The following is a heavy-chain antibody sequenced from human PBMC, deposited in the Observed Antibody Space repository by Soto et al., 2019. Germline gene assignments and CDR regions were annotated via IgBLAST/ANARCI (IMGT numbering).Heavy chain of an antibody. J-gene: IGHJ4*02. D-gene: IGHD1-1*01. V-gene: IGHV3-23*01. CDR2: ISDRGDTT. CDR3: AKDKPGTTSFDY. CDR1: GFTISSNA. Sequence: GGSLRLSCAASGFTISSNAMYWVLQAPGRGLEWVSGISDRGDTTHYADSVKGRFTISRDTSKNTLYLQLNTLRADDTAVYYCAKDKPGTTSFDYWGQGTLVTVSS.